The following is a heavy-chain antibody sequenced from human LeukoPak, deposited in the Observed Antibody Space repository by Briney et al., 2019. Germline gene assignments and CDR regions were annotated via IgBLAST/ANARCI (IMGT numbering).Heavy chain of an antibody. D-gene: IGHD3-10*01. CDR1: GGSFSGYY. J-gene: IGHJ4*02. V-gene: IGHV4-34*01. CDR3: AREHTGWFGELLFHYYFDY. Sequence: WETLSLTCAVYGGSFSGYYWSWIRQPPGKGLEWIGEINHSGSTNYNPSLKSRVTISVDTSKNQFSLKLSSVTAADTAVYYCAREHTGWFGELLFHYYFDYWGQGTLVTVSS. CDR2: INHSGST.